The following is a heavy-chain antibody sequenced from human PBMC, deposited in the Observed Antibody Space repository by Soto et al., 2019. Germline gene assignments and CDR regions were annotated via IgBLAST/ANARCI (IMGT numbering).Heavy chain of an antibody. J-gene: IGHJ5*02. Sequence: SEPLSLTCTVSGGSITDYSWVWIRQPAGKGLEWIGRIFSSGSTNYNPSLKGRITMSLDTSKNQFSLKLNSATATDTAVYFCAREQGVVVTADNWFDPWGQGIRVTVAS. CDR1: GGSITDYS. V-gene: IGHV4-4*07. CDR3: AREQGVVVTADNWFDP. D-gene: IGHD2-21*02. CDR2: IFSSGST.